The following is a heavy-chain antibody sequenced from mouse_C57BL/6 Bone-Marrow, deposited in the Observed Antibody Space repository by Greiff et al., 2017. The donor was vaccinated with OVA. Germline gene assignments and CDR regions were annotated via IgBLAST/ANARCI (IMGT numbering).Heavy chain of an antibody. CDR2: INPSTGGT. V-gene: IGHV1-42*01. Sequence: EVKLVESGPELVKPGASVKISCKASGYSFTGYYMNWVKQSPEKSLEWIGEINPSTGGTTYNQKFKAKATLTVDKSSSTAYMQLKSLTSEDSAVYYCARDYGSWYYFDYWGQGTTLTVSS. D-gene: IGHD1-1*01. CDR3: ARDYGSWYYFDY. CDR1: GYSFTGYY. J-gene: IGHJ2*01.